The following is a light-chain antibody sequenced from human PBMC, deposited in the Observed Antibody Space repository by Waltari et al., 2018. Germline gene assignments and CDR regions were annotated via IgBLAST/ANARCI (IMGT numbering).Light chain of an antibody. CDR3: QQYNSYSRT. Sequence: DIKMTQSPSTLPASVGARVTITCRASQSISSGLAWYQQKPGKAPKRLIYKASSLESGVPSRFSGSGSGTEFTLTISSLQPDDFATYYCQQYNSYSRTFGQGTKVEIK. J-gene: IGKJ1*01. V-gene: IGKV1-5*03. CDR2: KAS. CDR1: QSISSG.